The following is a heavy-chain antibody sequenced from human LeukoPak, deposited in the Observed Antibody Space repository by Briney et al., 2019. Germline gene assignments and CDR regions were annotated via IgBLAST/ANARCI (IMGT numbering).Heavy chain of an antibody. Sequence: ASVKVSCKASGYTFTSYGISWVRQAPGQGLEWMGWISAYNGNTNCAQKLQGRVTMTTDTSTSTAYMNLRSLRSDDTAVYYCAREVPYDSSNYYQPFDYWGQGTLVTVSS. CDR1: GYTFTSYG. D-gene: IGHD3-22*01. V-gene: IGHV1-18*01. CDR3: AREVPYDSSNYYQPFDY. CDR2: ISAYNGNT. J-gene: IGHJ4*02.